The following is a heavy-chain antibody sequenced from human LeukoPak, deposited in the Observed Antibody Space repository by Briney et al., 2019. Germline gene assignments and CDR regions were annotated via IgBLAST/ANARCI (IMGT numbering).Heavy chain of an antibody. CDR1: GFTFGDYG. V-gene: IGHV3-49*04. CDR2: IRSKAYGGTT. Sequence: GGSLRLSCTASGFTFGDYGMSWVRQAPGKGLEWVGFIRSKAYGGTTEYAASVKGRFTISRDDSKSIAYLQVNSLKTEDTAVYYCTGSFGELSFFAYWGQGTLVTVSS. CDR3: TGSFGELSFFAY. J-gene: IGHJ4*02. D-gene: IGHD3-10*01.